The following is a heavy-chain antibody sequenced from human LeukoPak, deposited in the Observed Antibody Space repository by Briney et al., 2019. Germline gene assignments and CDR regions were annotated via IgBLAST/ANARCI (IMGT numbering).Heavy chain of an antibody. J-gene: IGHJ4*02. CDR3: ARDVGTTGWHTFDY. CDR1: GDSFSSNNGA. Sequence: SQTLSLTCALSGDSFSSNNGAWNWIRQSPSRGLEWLGRTYYRSKLYNDYAESLISRITISPVTSKNQFSLQLYSVTPEDTAVYYCARDVGTTGWHTFDYWGQGTLVTVSS. D-gene: IGHD3-9*01. CDR2: TYYRSKLYN. V-gene: IGHV6-1*01.